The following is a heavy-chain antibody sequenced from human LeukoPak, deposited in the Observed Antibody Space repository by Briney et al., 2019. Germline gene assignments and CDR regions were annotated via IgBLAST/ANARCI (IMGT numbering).Heavy chain of an antibody. J-gene: IGHJ4*02. D-gene: IGHD6-13*01. CDR2: MNPNSGNT. V-gene: IGHV1-8*01. CDR1: GYTFTSYD. CDR3: AREPSGYSSSWFPLDY. Sequence: ASVKVSCKASGYTFTSYDINWVRQATGQGLEWMGWMNPNSGNTGYAQKFQGRVTMTRNTSISTAYMELSSLRSGDTAVYYCAREPSGYSSSWFPLDYWGQGTLVTVSS.